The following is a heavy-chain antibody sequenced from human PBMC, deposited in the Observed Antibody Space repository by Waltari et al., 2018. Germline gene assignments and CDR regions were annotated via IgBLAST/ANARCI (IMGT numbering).Heavy chain of an antibody. D-gene: IGHD6-19*01. CDR3: AKEFVAGTLAIDYFDY. CDR1: GFTFSSYG. V-gene: IGHV3-30*18. Sequence: QVQLVESGGGVVQPGRSLRLSCAASGFTFSSYGMHWVRQAPGKGLEWVAVISYDGSNKYYADSVKGRFTISRDNSKNTLYLQMNSLRAEDTAVYYCAKEFVAGTLAIDYFDYWGQGTLVTVSS. CDR2: ISYDGSNK. J-gene: IGHJ4*02.